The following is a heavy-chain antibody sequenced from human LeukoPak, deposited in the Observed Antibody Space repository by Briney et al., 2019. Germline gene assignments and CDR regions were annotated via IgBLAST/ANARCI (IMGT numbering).Heavy chain of an antibody. CDR3: ARESPQDRSTWYTGGRPLDI. J-gene: IGHJ3*02. D-gene: IGHD6-13*01. Sequence: ASVKPFSKPPGYSFINYEISWVLQAPAQGVEWMGWISAQIDDKNYAQRLPGTVTLTTDTSTCTDYMERTSLRSDDTAVYYCARESPQDRSTWYTGGRPLDIWGQGTMVTVSS. CDR1: GYSFINYE. V-gene: IGHV1-18*01. CDR2: ISAQIDDK.